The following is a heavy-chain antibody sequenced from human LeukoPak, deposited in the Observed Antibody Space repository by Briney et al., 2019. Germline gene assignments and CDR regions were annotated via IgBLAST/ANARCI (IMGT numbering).Heavy chain of an antibody. J-gene: IGHJ4*02. V-gene: IGHV3-74*01. CDR2: INGDGSTT. CDR1: GFTFSSNW. D-gene: IGHD1-26*01. CDR3: VRDLGGRSGH. Sequence: GGSLRLSCAASGFTFSSNWMHWVRHAPGKGLVWVSRINGDGSTTNYADSVKGRSTIFRDNAKNTLYLQMNSLRAEDTAVYYCVRDLGGRSGHWGQGTLVTVSS.